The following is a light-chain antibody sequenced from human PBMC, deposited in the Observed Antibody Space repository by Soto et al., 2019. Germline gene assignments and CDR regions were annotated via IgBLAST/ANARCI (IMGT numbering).Light chain of an antibody. CDR2: EVT. V-gene: IGLV2-14*01. J-gene: IGLJ1*01. CDR1: SSDIGIYKY. Sequence: QSVLTQPASVSGSPGQSIAISCTGSSSDIGIYKYVSWYQQHPGKVPKLIIYEVTNRPSGVSNRFSGSKSGNTASLTISGLQAEDEADYYCNSYTSNNTYVFGTGTKV. CDR3: NSYTSNNTYV.